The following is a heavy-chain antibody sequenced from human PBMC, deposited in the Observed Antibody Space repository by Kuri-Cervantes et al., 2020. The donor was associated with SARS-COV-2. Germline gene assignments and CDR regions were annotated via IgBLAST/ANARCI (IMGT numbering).Heavy chain of an antibody. D-gene: IGHD3-10*01. V-gene: IGHV1-8*02. Sequence: ASVKVSCKASGYTFTSYGISWVRQAPGQGLEWMGWMNPNSGNTGYAQKFQGRVAMTRNTSISTAYMELSSLRSEDTAVYYCARDRVVRGKYGPDYYYGMDVWGQGTTVTVSS. J-gene: IGHJ6*02. CDR1: GYTFTSYG. CDR2: MNPNSGNT. CDR3: ARDRVVRGKYGPDYYYGMDV.